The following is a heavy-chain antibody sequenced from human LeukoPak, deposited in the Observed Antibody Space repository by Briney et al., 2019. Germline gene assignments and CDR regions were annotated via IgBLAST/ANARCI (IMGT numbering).Heavy chain of an antibody. D-gene: IGHD3-3*01. CDR3: ATAGYDFWSGYSTYYYMDV. CDR2: INHSGST. J-gene: IGHJ6*03. CDR1: GGSFSGYY. Sequence: SETLSLTCAVYGGSFSGYYWSWIRQPPGKGLERIGEINHSGSTNYNPSLKSRVTISVDTSKNQFSLKLSSVTAADTAVYYCATAGYDFWSGYSTYYYMDVWGKGTTVTVSS. V-gene: IGHV4-34*01.